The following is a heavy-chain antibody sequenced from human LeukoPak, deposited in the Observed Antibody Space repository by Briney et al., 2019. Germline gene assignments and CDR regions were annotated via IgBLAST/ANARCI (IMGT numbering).Heavy chain of an antibody. Sequence: PGGSLRLSCAPSVFTFSSYSMNWVRQAPGKGLEWVSSISSSISYIYYADSVKGRLTISRDNAKNSLYLQMNSLRAEDTAVYYCARGELLRLYYYYMDVWGKGTTVTVSS. D-gene: IGHD1-26*01. J-gene: IGHJ6*03. CDR1: VFTFSSYS. V-gene: IGHV3-21*01. CDR3: ARGELLRLYYYYMDV. CDR2: ISSSISYI.